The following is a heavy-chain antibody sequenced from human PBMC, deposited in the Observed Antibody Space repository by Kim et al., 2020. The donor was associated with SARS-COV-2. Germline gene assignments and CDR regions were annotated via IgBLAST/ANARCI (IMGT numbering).Heavy chain of an antibody. Sequence: GGSLRLSCAASGFTFSSYAMHWVRQAPGKGLEWLAAICYGGRNTYYTDSLRGRFSISRDNSKDTLDLQMNFLGAEDTAVYYCARGGFGTLNAFDLCG. CDR3: ARGGFGTLNAFDL. CDR1: GFTFSSYA. CDR2: ICYGGRNT. J-gene: IGHJ3*01. D-gene: IGHD3-10*01. V-gene: IGHV3-30*04.